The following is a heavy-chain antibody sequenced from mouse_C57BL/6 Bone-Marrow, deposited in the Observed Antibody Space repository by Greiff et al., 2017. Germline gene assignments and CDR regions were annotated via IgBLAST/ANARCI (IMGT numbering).Heavy chain of an antibody. V-gene: IGHV1-75*01. D-gene: IGHD2-1*01. CDR1: GYTFTDYY. J-gene: IGHJ2*01. CDR3: ASIYYGNYDDYFDY. Sequence: QVHVKQSGPELVKPGASVKISCKASGYTFTDYYINWVKQRPGQGLEWIGWIFPGSGSTYYNEKFKGKATLTVDKSSSTAYMLLSSLTSEDSAVYFCASIYYGNYDDYFDYGGQGTTLTVSS. CDR2: IFPGSGST.